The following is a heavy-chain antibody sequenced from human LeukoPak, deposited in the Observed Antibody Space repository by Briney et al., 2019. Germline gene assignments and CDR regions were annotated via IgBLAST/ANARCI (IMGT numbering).Heavy chain of an antibody. CDR3: ARGVRFGELFSAY. D-gene: IGHD3-10*01. J-gene: IGHJ4*02. CDR1: GYTFTSYD. Sequence: ASVKVSCKASGYTFTSYDINWVRQATGQGLEWMGWMNPNSASTGYAQKFQGRVTMTRNTSINTAYLEMTSLTSEDTAVYYCARGVRFGELFSAYWGQGTLVTVSS. V-gene: IGHV1-8*01. CDR2: MNPNSAST.